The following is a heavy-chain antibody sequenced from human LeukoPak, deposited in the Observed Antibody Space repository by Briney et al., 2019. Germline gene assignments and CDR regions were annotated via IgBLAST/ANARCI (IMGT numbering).Heavy chain of an antibody. V-gene: IGHV4-59*01. CDR2: IYYTGST. CDR3: ARVPVRGVIKWAFDI. D-gene: IGHD3-10*01. J-gene: IGHJ3*02. Sequence: SETLSLTCAVSGGSMNNYYWSWIRQSPGKGLEWIGYIYYTGSTKYNPSLRSRVAISVDTSKNQFSLKLSSVTAADTAVYYCARVPVRGVIKWAFDIWGQGTMVTVSS. CDR1: GGSMNNYY.